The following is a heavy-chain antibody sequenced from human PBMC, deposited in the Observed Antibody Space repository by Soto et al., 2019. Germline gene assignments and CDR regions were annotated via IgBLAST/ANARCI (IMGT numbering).Heavy chain of an antibody. CDR2: IFHDGTA. J-gene: IGHJ4*02. D-gene: IGHD3-10*01. CDR3: ARLVYDTRLNYMYFDF. CDR1: GVSISSGNW. Sequence: ERLCLTCSVSGVSISSGNWCTWVRQSPQRGLEYIGEIFHDGTANYYPSFERRVAISVDTSKNQFSLKLTSVTAADTAIYFCARLVYDTRLNYMYFDFWGQGTLVTVSS. V-gene: IGHV4-4*01.